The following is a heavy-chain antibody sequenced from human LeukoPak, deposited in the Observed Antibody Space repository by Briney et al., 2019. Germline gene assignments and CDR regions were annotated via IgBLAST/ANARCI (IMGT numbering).Heavy chain of an antibody. CDR3: AKNPYYYYGPGSFYEDY. V-gene: IGHV3-23*01. J-gene: IGHJ4*02. CDR1: GFTFSSYA. D-gene: IGHD3-10*01. CDR2: ISGSGGAT. Sequence: PGGSLRLSCAASGFTFSSYAMSWVRQAPGKGLEWVSAISGSGGATSYADSVKGRFTISRDNSKNTLYLQMNSLRAEDTAVYYCAKNPYYYYGPGSFYEDYWGQGTLVTVSS.